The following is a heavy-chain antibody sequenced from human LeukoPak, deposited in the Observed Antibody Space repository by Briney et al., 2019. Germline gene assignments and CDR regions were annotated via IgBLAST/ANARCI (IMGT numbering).Heavy chain of an antibody. Sequence: PGGSLRLSCAASGFTFSSYDMHWVRQATGKGLEWVSAIGTAGDTYYPGSVKGRFTISRENAKNSLYLQMNSLRAEDTAVYYCAREVGAERYFDLWGRGALVTVSS. J-gene: IGHJ2*01. CDR2: IGTAGDT. V-gene: IGHV3-13*01. CDR1: GFTFSSYD. D-gene: IGHD1-26*01. CDR3: AREVGAERYFDL.